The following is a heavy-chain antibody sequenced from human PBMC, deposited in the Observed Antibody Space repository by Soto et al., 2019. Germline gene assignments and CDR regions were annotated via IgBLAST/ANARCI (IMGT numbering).Heavy chain of an antibody. Sequence: EVQLVESGGGLVQPGRSLRLSCAASGFTFDDYAMHWVRQAPGKGLDWVSGISWNSGSIGYADSVKGRFTISRDNAKNSLYLQINSLRAEDTALYYCAKDSLPTVTTSWFDPWGQGTLVTVSS. CDR2: ISWNSGSI. CDR3: AKDSLPTVTTSWFDP. V-gene: IGHV3-9*01. CDR1: GFTFDDYA. D-gene: IGHD4-17*01. J-gene: IGHJ5*02.